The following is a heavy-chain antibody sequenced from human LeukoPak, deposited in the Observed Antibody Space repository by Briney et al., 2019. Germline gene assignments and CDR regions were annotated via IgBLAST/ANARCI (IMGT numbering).Heavy chain of an antibody. CDR1: GFTFDDYA. Sequence: PEGSLRLSCAASGFTFDDYAMHWVRQAPGKGLEWVSGISWNSGSIGYADSVKGRFTISRDNAKNSLYLQMNSLRPEDTALYYCARGIDYDILTGYYSFWGQGTLVTVSS. J-gene: IGHJ4*02. CDR3: ARGIDYDILTGYYSF. CDR2: ISWNSGSI. V-gene: IGHV3-9*01. D-gene: IGHD3-9*01.